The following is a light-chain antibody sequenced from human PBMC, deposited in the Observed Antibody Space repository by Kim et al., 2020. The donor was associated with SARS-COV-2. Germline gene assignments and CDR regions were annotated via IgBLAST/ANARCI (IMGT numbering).Light chain of an antibody. CDR3: ATWDDRLNTPV. CDR1: NSNIGGHL. J-gene: IGLJ3*02. V-gene: IGLV1-44*01. Sequence: ISCHGANSNIGGHLVNWYQQLPGTAPQVVLLGNNNPPPGVPARLSGSTSGAAASLAISGLRSEDDGDYYCATWDDRLNTPVFGGGTQLTVL. CDR2: GNN.